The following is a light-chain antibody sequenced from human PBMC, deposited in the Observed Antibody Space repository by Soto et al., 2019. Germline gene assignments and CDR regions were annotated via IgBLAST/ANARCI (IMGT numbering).Light chain of an antibody. CDR1: QSVSSN. CDR2: GAS. CDR3: QQYNNWHT. Sequence: EIVMTQSPATLSVSPGERATLSCRASQSVSSNLAWHQQKPGQAPRLLIYGASTRATGIPARFSGSGSGTEFTLTISGLQSEDFAVYYCQQYNNWHTFGQGTK. J-gene: IGKJ2*01. V-gene: IGKV3-15*01.